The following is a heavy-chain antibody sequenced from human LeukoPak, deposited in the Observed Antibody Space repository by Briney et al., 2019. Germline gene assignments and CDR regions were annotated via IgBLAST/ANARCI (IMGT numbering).Heavy chain of an antibody. CDR2: IYPGDSDT. J-gene: IGHJ4*02. D-gene: IGHD5/OR15-5a*01. CDR3: ARRTSTMGDY. Sequence: DSRKISCNASGYTFTSYWIGWGRQMPGKGLEWMGIIYPGDSDTTYSPSFQGPVTISAAKSISTAYLQWSSLKASDTAMYYCARRTSTMGDYWGQGTLVSVSS. CDR1: GYTFTSYW. V-gene: IGHV5-51*01.